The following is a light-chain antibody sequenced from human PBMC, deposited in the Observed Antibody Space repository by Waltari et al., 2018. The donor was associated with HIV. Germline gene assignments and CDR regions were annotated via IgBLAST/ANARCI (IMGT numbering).Light chain of an antibody. J-gene: IGLJ2*01. CDR1: SSNIRNNY. V-gene: IGLV1-51*02. Sequence: QSVLTQPPSVSAAPGQKVTISCSGSSSNIRNNYVSCYQQLPGTAPKLLIYYNIKRPSGSPHRLSASKSGTSATLLITGLQTGDEADDYCATWDSSLSAVVFGGGTNLTVL. CDR3: ATWDSSLSAVV. CDR2: YNI.